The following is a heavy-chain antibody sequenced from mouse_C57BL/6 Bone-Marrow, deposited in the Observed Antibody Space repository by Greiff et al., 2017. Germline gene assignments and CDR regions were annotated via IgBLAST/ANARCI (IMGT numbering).Heavy chain of an antibody. J-gene: IGHJ1*03. Sequence: QVQLQQPGAELVKPGASVKLSCKASGYTFTSYWMHWVKQRPGQGLEWIGMIHPNSGSTNYNEKFKSKATLTVDKSSSTAYMQLSILTSEDSAVYYCARWGYGSSYWYFDVWGTGTTVTVSS. V-gene: IGHV1-64*01. CDR1: GYTFTSYW. D-gene: IGHD1-1*01. CDR2: IHPNSGST. CDR3: ARWGYGSSYWYFDV.